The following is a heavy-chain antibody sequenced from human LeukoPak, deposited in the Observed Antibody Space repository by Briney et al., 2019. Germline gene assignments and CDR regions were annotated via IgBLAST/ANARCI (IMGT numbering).Heavy chain of an antibody. Sequence: GGSLRLSCAASGFTFSSYAMSWVRQAPGKGLEWVSAISGSGGSTYYADSVKGRFTISRDNSKNTLYLQMNSLRAEDTALYYCAKDEGGTYYDFWSGYYLPYYYYGMDVWGQGTTVTVSS. CDR2: ISGSGGST. J-gene: IGHJ6*02. CDR3: AKDEGGTYYDFWSGYYLPYYYYGMDV. D-gene: IGHD3-3*01. V-gene: IGHV3-23*01. CDR1: GFTFSSYA.